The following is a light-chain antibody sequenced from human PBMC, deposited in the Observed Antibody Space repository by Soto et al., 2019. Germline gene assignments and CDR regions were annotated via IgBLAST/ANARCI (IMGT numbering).Light chain of an antibody. J-gene: IGKJ1*01. V-gene: IGKV1-5*03. Sequence: DIQMTQSPSALSASVGDRVTITCRASQSISNWLAWYQQKPGKAPKLLIYKASSLESGVPSRFSGSGSGTEFTLTISSLQPDDFATYYCQQYNNYYTWTFGQGTKVDIK. CDR1: QSISNW. CDR2: KAS. CDR3: QQYNNYYTWT.